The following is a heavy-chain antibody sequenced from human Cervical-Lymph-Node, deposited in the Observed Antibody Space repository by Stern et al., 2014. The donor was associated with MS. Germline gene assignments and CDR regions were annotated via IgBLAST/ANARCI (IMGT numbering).Heavy chain of an antibody. CDR1: GFIFDDFA. CDR2: ISWNSGNI. CDR3: AKGISAYYNTVAEYFRY. D-gene: IGHD3-22*01. J-gene: IGHJ1*01. Sequence: EVQLVESGGDLVQPGWFLRLSCAASGFIFDDFAMHWVRQAPGKGLEWVSGISWNSGNIDYADSVKGRFTISRDNAKNSLYLQMNSLRAEDTALYYCAKGISAYYNTVAEYFRYWGQGTLVTVSS. V-gene: IGHV3-9*01.